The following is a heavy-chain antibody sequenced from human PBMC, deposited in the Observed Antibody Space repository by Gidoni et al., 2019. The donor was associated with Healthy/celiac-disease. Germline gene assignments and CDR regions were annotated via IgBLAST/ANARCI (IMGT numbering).Heavy chain of an antibody. Sequence: QLQLQESGPGLVKPSETLSLTCTVSGGSISSSSYYWGWIRQPPGKGLEWIGSIYYSGSTYYNPSLKSRVTISVDTSKNQFSLKLSSVTAADTAVYYCARHRIQPHEWYFDLWGRGTLVTVSS. CDR2: IYYSGST. J-gene: IGHJ2*01. V-gene: IGHV4-39*01. CDR1: GGSISSSSYY. D-gene: IGHD5-18*01. CDR3: ARHRIQPHEWYFDL.